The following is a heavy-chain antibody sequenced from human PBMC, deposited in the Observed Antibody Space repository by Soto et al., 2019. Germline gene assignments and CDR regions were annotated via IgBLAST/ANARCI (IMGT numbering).Heavy chain of an antibody. V-gene: IGHV4-61*08. CDR1: GGSISSGGYS. Sequence: SETLSLTCAVSGGSISSGGYSWSWVRQPPGRGLEWIGYIYFRGTTNYNPSLKSRVTMSADTSKNQFSLKLNSVTAADTAVYYCARMNYYDTSGYPFDYLGQGTLVTVSS. CDR3: ARMNYYDTSGYPFDY. J-gene: IGHJ4*02. CDR2: IYFRGTT. D-gene: IGHD3-22*01.